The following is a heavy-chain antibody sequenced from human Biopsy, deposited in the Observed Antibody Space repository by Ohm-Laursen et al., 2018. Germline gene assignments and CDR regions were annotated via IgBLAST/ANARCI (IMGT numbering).Heavy chain of an antibody. CDR2: IVPILGHL. J-gene: IGHJ4*02. D-gene: IGHD3-3*01. V-gene: IGHV1-69*04. CDR3: AADADGYYTEFDY. Sequence: SVKVSCKASGGPSSNYAFSWVRQAPGQGLEWVGRIVPILGHLNYAQRFQGRVSITADKSTSYVYMGLSRLTSGDTAVYYCAADADGYYTEFDYWGPGTLVTVSS. CDR1: GGPSSNYA.